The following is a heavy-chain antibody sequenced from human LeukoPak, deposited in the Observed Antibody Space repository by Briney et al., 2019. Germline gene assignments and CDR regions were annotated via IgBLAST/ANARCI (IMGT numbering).Heavy chain of an antibody. CDR3: ARDSNDSSIPCFDY. CDR2: IYYSGST. CDR1: GDSINSYY. J-gene: IGHJ4*02. Sequence: SETLSLTCTVSGDSINSYYWNWIRQPPGKGLEWIGYIYYSGSTNYKSSLKSRITISVDTSKNQISLKLSSVTAADTAVYYCARDSNDSSIPCFDYWGQGSLVTVSS. V-gene: IGHV4-59*01. D-gene: IGHD3-22*01.